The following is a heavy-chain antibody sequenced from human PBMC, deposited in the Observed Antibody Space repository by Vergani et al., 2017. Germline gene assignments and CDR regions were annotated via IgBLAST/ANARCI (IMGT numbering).Heavy chain of an antibody. CDR3: ARGSFREYYFDY. D-gene: IGHD1-26*01. Sequence: QVQLQESGPRLVKPSQTLSLTCTVSGGSISSGGYYWSWIRQHPGKGLEWIGYIYYSGSTYYNPSLKSRVTISVDTSKNQFSLKLSSVTAADTAVYYCARGSFREYYFDYWGQGTLVTVSS. V-gene: IGHV4-31*03. CDR1: GGSISSGGYY. CDR2: IYYSGST. J-gene: IGHJ4*02.